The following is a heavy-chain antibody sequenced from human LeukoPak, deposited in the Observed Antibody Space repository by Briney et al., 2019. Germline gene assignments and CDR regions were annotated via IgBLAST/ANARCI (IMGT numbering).Heavy chain of an antibody. CDR1: GGSFSGYY. CDR3: ASLSKGLNYGDYLD. V-gene: IGHV4-34*01. D-gene: IGHD4-17*01. Sequence: RSSETLSLTCAVYGGSFSGYYWSWIRQPPGKGLEWIGEINHSGSTNYNPSLKSRVTISVDTSKNQFSLKLSSVTAADTAVYYCASLSKGLNYGDYLDWGQGTLVTVSS. CDR2: INHSGST. J-gene: IGHJ4*02.